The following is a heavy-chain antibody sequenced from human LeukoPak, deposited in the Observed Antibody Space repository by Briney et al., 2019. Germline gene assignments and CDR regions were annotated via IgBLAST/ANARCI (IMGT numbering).Heavy chain of an antibody. CDR1: GFTFSSYS. CDR3: AKSLPYCGGDCYWEYFQH. J-gene: IGHJ1*01. CDR2: ISGSGGST. V-gene: IGHV3-23*01. Sequence: PGGSLRLSCAASGFTFSSYSMNWVRQAPGKGLEWVSAISGSGGSTYYADSVKGRFTISRDNSKNTLYLQMNSLRAEDTAVYYCAKSLPYCGGDCYWEYFQHWGQGTLVTVSS. D-gene: IGHD2-21*02.